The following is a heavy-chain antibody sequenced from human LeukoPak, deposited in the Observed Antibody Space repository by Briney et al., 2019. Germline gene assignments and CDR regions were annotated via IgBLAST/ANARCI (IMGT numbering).Heavy chain of an antibody. J-gene: IGHJ4*02. CDR3: ARGSANRYHLYIDF. CDR1: GFTFSSYS. D-gene: IGHD3-16*02. Sequence: PGGSLRLSCAASGFTFSSYSMNWVRQAPGKGLEWVSSISSSSSYIYYADSVKGRFTISRDNSKNSLYLQMSSLRAEDTAVYICARGSANRYHLYIDFWGQGTLVTVSS. V-gene: IGHV3-21*01. CDR2: ISSSSSYI.